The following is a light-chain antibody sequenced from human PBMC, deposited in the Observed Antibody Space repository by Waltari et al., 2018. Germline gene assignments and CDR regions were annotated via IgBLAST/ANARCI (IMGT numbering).Light chain of an antibody. J-gene: IGLJ1*01. CDR1: SSDVGVYDY. CDR3: YSYAGTSTFV. V-gene: IGLV2-11*01. Sequence: QSALTQPRSVSGSPGQSVTISCTGTSSDVGVYDYVSWYQQHPGKAPKLMIYDVSQRPSGVPGRCSGSKSGNTASLTISGLQAEDEADYYCYSYAGTSTFVFGTGTKVAVL. CDR2: DVS.